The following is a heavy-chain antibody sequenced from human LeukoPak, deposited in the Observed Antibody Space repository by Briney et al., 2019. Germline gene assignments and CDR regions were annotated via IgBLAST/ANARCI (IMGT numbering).Heavy chain of an antibody. CDR1: GGSISSRTYY. V-gene: IGHV4-39*07. Sequence: PSETLSLTCTVSGGSISSRTYYWGWIRRPPGKGLEWIGSIYYTGSTFYNPSLKSRVTISVDTSKNQFSMKLSSVTAADAAVYFCAREWTTWGAFDIWGQGTVVTVSS. J-gene: IGHJ3*02. D-gene: IGHD2/OR15-2a*01. CDR3: AREWTTWGAFDI. CDR2: IYYTGST.